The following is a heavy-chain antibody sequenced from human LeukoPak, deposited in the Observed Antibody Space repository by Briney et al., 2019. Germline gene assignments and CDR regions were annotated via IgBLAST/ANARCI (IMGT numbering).Heavy chain of an antibody. V-gene: IGHV1-3*01. CDR1: GYTFTAHA. CDR2: ISAYNGDT. CDR3: ARQGIAVAGTTNYFDY. J-gene: IGHJ4*02. D-gene: IGHD6-19*01. Sequence: GASVKVSCKASGYTFTAHAVHWVRQAPGQRLEWMGWISAYNGDTNYAQKFQGRVTITADKSTSTAYMELSSLRSEDTAVYYCARQGIAVAGTTNYFDYWGQGTLVTVSS.